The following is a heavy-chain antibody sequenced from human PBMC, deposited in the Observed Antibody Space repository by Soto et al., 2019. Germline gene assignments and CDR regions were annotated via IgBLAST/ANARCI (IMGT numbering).Heavy chain of an antibody. Sequence: QVQLVESGGGVVQPGRSLRLSCAASGFTFSSYGMHWVRQAPGKGLEWVAVIWYDGSNKYYADSVKGRFTISRDNSKNTLYLQMNSLRAEDTAVYYCARTKDAAAGAFDYWGQGTLVTVSS. CDR1: GFTFSSYG. CDR3: ARTKDAAAGAFDY. CDR2: IWYDGSNK. V-gene: IGHV3-33*01. D-gene: IGHD6-13*01. J-gene: IGHJ4*02.